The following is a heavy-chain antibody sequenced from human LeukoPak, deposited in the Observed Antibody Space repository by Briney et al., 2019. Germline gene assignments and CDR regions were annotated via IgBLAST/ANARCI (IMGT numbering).Heavy chain of an antibody. V-gene: IGHV4-31*03. J-gene: IGHJ6*02. CDR1: GGSISSGGYY. Sequence: TSETLSLTCTVSGGSISSGGYYWSWIRQHPGKGLEWIGYIYYSGSTYYNPSLKGRVTISVDTSKNQFSLKLSSVTAADTAVYYCARDPRIRWNSGWTSRVGYYGMDVWGQGTTVTVSS. CDR2: IYYSGST. D-gene: IGHD6-19*01. CDR3: ARDPRIRWNSGWTSRVGYYGMDV.